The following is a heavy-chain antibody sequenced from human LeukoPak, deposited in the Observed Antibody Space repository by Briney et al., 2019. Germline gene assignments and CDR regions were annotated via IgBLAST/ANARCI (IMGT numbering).Heavy chain of an antibody. Sequence: PGRSLRLSCAASGFTFSSYGMHWVRQAPGKGLEWVAVISYDGSNKYYADSVKGRFTISRDNSKNTLYLQMNSLRAEDTAVYYCAKVLQSCSSTSCYTELFDYWGQGTLVTVSS. D-gene: IGHD2-2*01. CDR1: GFTFSSYG. CDR3: AKVLQSCSSTSCYTELFDY. J-gene: IGHJ4*02. V-gene: IGHV3-30*18. CDR2: ISYDGSNK.